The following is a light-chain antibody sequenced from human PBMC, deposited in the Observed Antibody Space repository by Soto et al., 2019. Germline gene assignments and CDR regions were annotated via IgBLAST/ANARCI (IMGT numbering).Light chain of an antibody. V-gene: IGLV1-44*01. J-gene: IGLJ7*01. Sequence: QSVLTQPPSASGTPGQRVTISCSGSYSNIGSSTVNWYQHLPGTAPKLLIYSTDQRPSGVPDRFSGSKSGTSASLAISGLHSDDEADYYCAAWDDNLNGLVFGGGPQLTVL. CDR3: AAWDDNLNGLV. CDR2: STD. CDR1: YSNIGSST.